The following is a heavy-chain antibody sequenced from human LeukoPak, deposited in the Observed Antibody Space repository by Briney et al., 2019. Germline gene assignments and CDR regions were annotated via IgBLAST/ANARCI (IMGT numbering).Heavy chain of an antibody. J-gene: IGHJ4*02. V-gene: IGHV3-11*01. D-gene: IGHD3-10*01. Sequence: GGSLRLSCAASGFTFSDYYMNWIRQAPGKGLEWVSYISSSGSTIDYADSVKGRFTISRDNAKHSLYLQMNSLRAEDTAAYYCARDRDFGDFFDYWGQGTLVTVSS. CDR3: ARDRDFGDFFDY. CDR2: ISSSGSTI. CDR1: GFTFSDYY.